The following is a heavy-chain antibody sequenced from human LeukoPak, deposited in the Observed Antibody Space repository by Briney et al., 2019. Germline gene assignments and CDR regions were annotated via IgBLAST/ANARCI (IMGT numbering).Heavy chain of an antibody. V-gene: IGHV3-53*01. CDR1: GFTVSSNY. J-gene: IGHJ4*02. D-gene: IGHD6-13*01. CDR3: AREIAAAGTIDY. CDR2: IYSGGST. Sequence: GGSLRLSCAASGFTVSSNYMSWVRQAPGKGLEWVSVIYSGGSTYYADSVKGRFTISRDNSKNTLYLQMNSLRAEDTAAYYCAREIAAAGTIDYWGQGTLVTVSS.